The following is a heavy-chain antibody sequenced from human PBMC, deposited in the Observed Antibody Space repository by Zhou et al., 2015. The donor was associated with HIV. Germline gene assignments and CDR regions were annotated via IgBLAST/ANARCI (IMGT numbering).Heavy chain of an antibody. CDR3: ARARIAARRRDYYYYGMDV. J-gene: IGHJ6*02. D-gene: IGHD6-6*01. CDR2: IIPIFGTA. V-gene: IGHV1-69*01. Sequence: QVALVQSGAEVKKPGSSVRVSCKASGETVVNDGVNWVRQAPGQGLEWMGGIIPIFGTANYAQKFQGRVTITADESTSTAYMELSSLRSEDTAVYYCARARIAARRRDYYYYGMDVWGQGTTVTVSS. CDR1: GETVVNDG.